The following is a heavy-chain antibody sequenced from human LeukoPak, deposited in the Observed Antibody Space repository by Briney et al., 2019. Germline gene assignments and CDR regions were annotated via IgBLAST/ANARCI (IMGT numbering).Heavy chain of an antibody. J-gene: IGHJ6*04. V-gene: IGHV4-59*01. D-gene: IGHD1-1*01. CDR3: ARETGTTYLGYYYYYGMDV. CDR2: IYYSGST. CDR1: GGSISSYY. Sequence: SETLSLTCTVSGGSISSYYWSWIRQPPGKGLEWIGYIYYSGSTNYNPSLKSRVTISVDTSKNQFSLKLSSVTAADTAVYYCARETGTTYLGYYYYYGMDVWGKGTTVTVSS.